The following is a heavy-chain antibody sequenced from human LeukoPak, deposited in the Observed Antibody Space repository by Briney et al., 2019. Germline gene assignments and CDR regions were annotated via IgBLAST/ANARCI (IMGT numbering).Heavy chain of an antibody. CDR2: IYPGDSDT. CDR3: ASPSYDSSGYPYY. CDR1: GYSFTTYW. V-gene: IGHV5-51*01. Sequence: GESLKISCQGSGYSFTTYWIGWVRQMPGRGLEWMGIIYPGDSDTRYSPSFQGQVTISADKSISTAYLQWSSLKASDTAMYYCASPSYDSSGYPYYWGQGTLVTVSS. D-gene: IGHD3-22*01. J-gene: IGHJ4*02.